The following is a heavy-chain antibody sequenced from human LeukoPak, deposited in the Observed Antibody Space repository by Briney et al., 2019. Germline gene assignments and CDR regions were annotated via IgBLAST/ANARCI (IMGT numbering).Heavy chain of an antibody. Sequence: AASVTVSCKASGYTFTSYDINWVRQAPGQGLEWMGWISAYNGNTNYAQKLQGRVTMTTDTSTSTAYMELRSLRSDDTAVYYCARGPSDYYDSSGYAGYFDYWGQGTLVTVSS. V-gene: IGHV1-18*01. CDR1: GYTFTSYD. CDR3: ARGPSDYYDSSGYAGYFDY. D-gene: IGHD3-22*01. J-gene: IGHJ4*02. CDR2: ISAYNGNT.